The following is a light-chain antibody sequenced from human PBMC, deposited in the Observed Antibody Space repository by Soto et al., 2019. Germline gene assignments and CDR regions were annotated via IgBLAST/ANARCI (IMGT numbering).Light chain of an antibody. J-gene: IGKJ1*01. Sequence: EIVLTQPPGTLSLSPGERATLSCRASQRISSNSLAWYQQKPGQAPRLLIYDASNRATGIPDRFSGSGSGTDFTLTISRLEPEDFAVYYCQQRGGSPPTWTFGQGTKVDI. V-gene: IGKV3-20*01. CDR2: DAS. CDR1: QRISSNS. CDR3: QQRGGSPPTWT.